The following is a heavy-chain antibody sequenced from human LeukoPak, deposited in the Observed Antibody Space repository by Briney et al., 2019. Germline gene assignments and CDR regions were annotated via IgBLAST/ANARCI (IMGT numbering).Heavy chain of an antibody. V-gene: IGHV3-48*04. CDR1: GFTFSSYS. Sequence: QPGGSLRLSCAASGFTFSSYSMNWVRQAPGKGLEWVSYISSSGSTIYYADSVKGRFTISRDNAKNSLYLQMNSLRAEDTAVYYCARASSGYSYGYFDYWGQGTLITVSS. CDR2: ISSSGSTI. J-gene: IGHJ4*02. CDR3: ARASSGYSYGYFDY. D-gene: IGHD5-18*01.